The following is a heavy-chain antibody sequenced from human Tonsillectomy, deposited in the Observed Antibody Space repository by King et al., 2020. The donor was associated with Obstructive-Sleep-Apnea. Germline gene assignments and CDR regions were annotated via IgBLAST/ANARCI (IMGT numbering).Heavy chain of an antibody. V-gene: IGHV3-21*01. CDR2: SSSSSSFI. CDR3: ARDLIADYGGLHYYFDY. J-gene: IGHJ4*02. Sequence: VQLVESGGGLVKPGGSLRLSCAASGFTFSSYSMNWVRQAPGKGLEWVSSSSSSSSFIYFADLVKGRFTISRDNAKNSLDLQMNSLRAEDTAVYYCARDLIADYGGLHYYFDYWGQGTLVTVSS. CDR1: GFTFSSYS. D-gene: IGHD4-23*01.